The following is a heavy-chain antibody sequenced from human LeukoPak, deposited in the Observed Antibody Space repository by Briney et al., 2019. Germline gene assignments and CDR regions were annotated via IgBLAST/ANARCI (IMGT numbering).Heavy chain of an antibody. CDR2: ISGSGGST. J-gene: IGHJ6*02. CDR3: ANGLEQWLVGGYYGMDV. CDR1: GFTFSSYA. Sequence: GGSLRLSCAASGFTFSSYAMSWVRQAPGKGLEWVSAISGSGGSTYYADSVKGRFTISRDNSKNTLYLQMNSLRAEDTAVYYCANGLEQWLVGGYYGMDVWGQGTTVTVSS. V-gene: IGHV3-23*01. D-gene: IGHD6-19*01.